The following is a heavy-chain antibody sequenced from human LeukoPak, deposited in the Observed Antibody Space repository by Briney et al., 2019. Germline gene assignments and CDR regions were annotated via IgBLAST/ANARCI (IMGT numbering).Heavy chain of an antibody. V-gene: IGHV4-39*01. CDR2: IYYSGTT. D-gene: IGHD1-26*01. CDR3: ARQWRELLGCWFDP. Sequence: SETLSLTCSVSGDSISSVDYYWGWIRQPPGKGLEWIGSIYYSGTTYFNPSLKSRVTISVDTSKNQFSLKLSSVTAADTAVYYCARQWRELLGCWFDPWGQGTLVTVSS. CDR1: GDSISSVDYY. J-gene: IGHJ5*02.